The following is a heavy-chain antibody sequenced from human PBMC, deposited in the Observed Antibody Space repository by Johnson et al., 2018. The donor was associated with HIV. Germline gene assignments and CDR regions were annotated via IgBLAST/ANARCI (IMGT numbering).Heavy chain of an antibody. D-gene: IGHD1-7*01. Sequence: VQLVESGGGLVQPGGSLRLSCAASGFTFTSYWMSWVRQAPGKGLEWVANIKQDGSEKYYVDSVKGRLTISRDNAKNSLYLQMNSLSVEDTAVYYCARVGSYNWNYDGAFDIWGQGTMVTVSS. V-gene: IGHV3-7*01. J-gene: IGHJ3*02. CDR3: ARVGSYNWNYDGAFDI. CDR2: IKQDGSEK. CDR1: GFTFTSYW.